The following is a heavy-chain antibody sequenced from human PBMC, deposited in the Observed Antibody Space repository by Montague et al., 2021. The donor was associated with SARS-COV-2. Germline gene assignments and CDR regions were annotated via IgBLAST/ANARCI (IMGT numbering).Heavy chain of an antibody. J-gene: IGHJ3*02. CDR2: IYDSGST. Sequence: SETLSLTCTVSGGSISSSNYYWDWIRQPPGKGLEWIGSIYDSGSTYYNPSLKSRVTISVDTSKNHFSLKLSSVTAADTAVYYCARWGLYGGNPGDGAFDIWGQGTMVTVSS. V-gene: IGHV4-39*02. D-gene: IGHD4-23*01. CDR1: GGSISSSNYY. CDR3: ARWGLYGGNPGDGAFDI.